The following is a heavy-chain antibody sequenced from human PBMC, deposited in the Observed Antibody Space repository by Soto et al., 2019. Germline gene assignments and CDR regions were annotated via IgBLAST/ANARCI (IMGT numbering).Heavy chain of an antibody. J-gene: IGHJ5*02. CDR3: ARDLCSGGSCFNWFDP. Sequence: TGGSLRLSCAASGFTFSSYGMHWVRQAPGKGLEWVAVIWYDGSNKYYADSVKGRFTISRDNSKNTLYLQMNSLRAEDTAVYYCARDLCSGGSCFNWFDPWGQGTLVTVS. CDR1: GFTFSSYG. V-gene: IGHV3-33*01. D-gene: IGHD2-15*01. CDR2: IWYDGSNK.